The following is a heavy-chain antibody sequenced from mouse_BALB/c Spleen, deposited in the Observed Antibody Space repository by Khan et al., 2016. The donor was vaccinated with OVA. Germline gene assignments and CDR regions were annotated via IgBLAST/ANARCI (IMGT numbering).Heavy chain of an antibody. CDR1: GYTFTSYT. CDR2: INPSSGYT. V-gene: IGHV1-4*01. J-gene: IGHJ3*01. D-gene: IGHD2-14*01. Sequence: VQLKESGAELARPGASVKMSCKASGYTFTSYTIHWIKQRPGQGLEWIGYINPSSGYTNYNQKFKDKATLTADKSSTTAYMQLSSLTSDASAVYYCARDGAYYRNDGWFAYWGQGTLVTVSA. CDR3: ARDGAYYRNDGWFAY.